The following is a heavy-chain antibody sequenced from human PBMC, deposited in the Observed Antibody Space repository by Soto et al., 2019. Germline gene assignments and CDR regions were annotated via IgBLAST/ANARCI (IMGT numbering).Heavy chain of an antibody. CDR1: GFTFSTYA. J-gene: IGHJ6*02. Sequence: EVQLLESGGGLEQPGGSLRLSCAASGFTFSTYAMTWVRQAPEKGLEWVSATSGSGDTTYYADSVRGRFTISRDNSKNTLYLQMNSLRAEDTALYYCAKVVIPAATFYYGLDVWGQGTTVTVSS. CDR2: TSGSGDTT. D-gene: IGHD2-2*01. V-gene: IGHV3-23*01. CDR3: AKVVIPAATFYYGLDV.